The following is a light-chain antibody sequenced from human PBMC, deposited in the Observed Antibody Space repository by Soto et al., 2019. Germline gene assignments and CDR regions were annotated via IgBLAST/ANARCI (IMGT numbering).Light chain of an antibody. J-gene: IGKJ2*01. CDR2: DAS. CDR1: QSVSSY. Sequence: EIVLTQSPATLSLSPGERATLSCRASQSVSSYLAWYQQKPGQAPRLLIYDASNRATGIPARFSGSGSGTDSTLTISSLEPEDFAVYYCQQYGPSPMYTFGQGTNLEIK. V-gene: IGKV3-11*01. CDR3: QQYGPSPMYT.